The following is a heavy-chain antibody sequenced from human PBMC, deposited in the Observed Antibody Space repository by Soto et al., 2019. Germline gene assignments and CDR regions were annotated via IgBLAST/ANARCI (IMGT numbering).Heavy chain of an antibody. D-gene: IGHD3-10*01. CDR1: GGSISSGGYY. CDR3: ARVRTSYYYGSGGGFDP. J-gene: IGHJ5*02. Sequence: TLSLTCTVSGGSISSGGYYWSWIRQHPGKGLEWIGYIYYSGSTYYNPSLKSRVTISVDTSKNQFSLKLSSVTAADTAVYYCARVRTSYYYGSGGGFDPWGQGTRVSVGS. CDR2: IYYSGST. V-gene: IGHV4-31*03.